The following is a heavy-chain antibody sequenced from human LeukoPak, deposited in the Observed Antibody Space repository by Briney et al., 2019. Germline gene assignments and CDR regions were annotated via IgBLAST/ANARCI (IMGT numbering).Heavy chain of an antibody. J-gene: IGHJ5*02. Sequence: SETLSLTCAVYGGSFSGYYWSWIRQPPGKGLEWIGEINHNGSTNYNPSLKSRVTISVDTSKNQFSLKLSSVTAADTAVYYCARALRWYKEGFDPWGQGTLVTVSS. D-gene: IGHD4-23*01. CDR1: GGSFSGYY. CDR2: INHNGST. V-gene: IGHV4-34*01. CDR3: ARALRWYKEGFDP.